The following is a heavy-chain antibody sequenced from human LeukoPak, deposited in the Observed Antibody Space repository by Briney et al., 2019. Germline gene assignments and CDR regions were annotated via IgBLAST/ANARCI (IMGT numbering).Heavy chain of an antibody. J-gene: IGHJ5*02. CDR2: IDYSGST. CDR3: ARVISTGWRQNDL. CDR1: RDSISTYY. D-gene: IGHD2-8*02. V-gene: IGHV4-59*01. Sequence: SETLSLTCTVSRDSISTYYWSWIRQPPGKGLEWIGYIDYSGSTNYNPSLKSRVTISVDTSKNQFSLKLISVTAADTAVYYCARVISTGWRQNDLWGQGTLVTVSS.